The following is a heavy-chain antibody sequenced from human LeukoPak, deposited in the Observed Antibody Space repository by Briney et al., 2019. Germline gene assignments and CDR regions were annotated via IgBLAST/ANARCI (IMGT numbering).Heavy chain of an antibody. J-gene: IGHJ4*02. V-gene: IGHV3-23*01. D-gene: IGHD5-12*01. CDR3: AKVSMTRGYSGYDSRGGYFDY. Sequence: GGSLRLSCAASGFTFSSYAMSWVRQAPGKGLEWVSAISGSGGSTYYADSVKGRFTISRDNSKNTLYLQMNSLRAEDTAVYYCAKVSMTRGYSGYDSRGGYFDYWGQGTLVTVSS. CDR2: ISGSGGST. CDR1: GFTFSSYA.